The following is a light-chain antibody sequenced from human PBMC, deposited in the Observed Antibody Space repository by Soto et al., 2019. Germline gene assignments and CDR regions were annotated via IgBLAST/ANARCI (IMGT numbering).Light chain of an antibody. J-gene: IGKJ2*01. Sequence: DIQMTQSPPSLSASVGDRVTVTCRTSHIVDTSLNWYQQKPGKAPKLLIYAASSVQSGVPARLSGSGSATFFTLTIHNLQPDDFATYFCQQTHSIPPTFGPGTKVDIK. CDR3: QQTHSIPPT. V-gene: IGKV1-39*01. CDR1: HIVDTS. CDR2: AAS.